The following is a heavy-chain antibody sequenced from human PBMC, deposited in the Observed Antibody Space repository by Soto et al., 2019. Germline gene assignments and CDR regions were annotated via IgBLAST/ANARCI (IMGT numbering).Heavy chain of an antibody. CDR2: IYSGGKT. V-gene: IGHV3-66*01. CDR1: GFTVSNNY. J-gene: IGHJ4*02. CDR3: LQRAFPEY. D-gene: IGHD2-21*01. Sequence: EVQLVESGGGLVQPGGSLRLSCAASGFTVSNNYMSWVRQAPGKGLEWVSLIYSGGKTHYAESVKGRFTISRDSSKNTLHLQMNSLRAEDTAVYYCLQRAFPEYWGQGNLVTVSS.